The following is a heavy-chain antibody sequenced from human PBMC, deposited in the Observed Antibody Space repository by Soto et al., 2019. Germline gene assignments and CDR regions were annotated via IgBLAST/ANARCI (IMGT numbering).Heavy chain of an antibody. J-gene: IGHJ4*02. V-gene: IGHV1-69*13. CDR2: IIPIFGTA. CDR1: GGTFSSYA. D-gene: IGHD3-9*01. Sequence: GASVKVSCKASGGTFSSYAISWVRQAPGQGLEWMGGIIPIFGTANYAQKFQGRVTITADESTSTAYMELSSMRSEDTAVYYCARGPEKLRYFDWPLDYWGQGTLVTVSS. CDR3: ARGPEKLRYFDWPLDY.